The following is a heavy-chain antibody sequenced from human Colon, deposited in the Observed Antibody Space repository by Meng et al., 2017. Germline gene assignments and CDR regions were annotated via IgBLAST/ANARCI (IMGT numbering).Heavy chain of an antibody. CDR2: INHSGST. D-gene: IGHD4-17*01. CDR1: GGSFSGYY. J-gene: IGHJ5*02. CDR3: ATGLRHGDWFDP. V-gene: IGHV4-34*01. Sequence: QVQLQRWGAGLLKPSETLSLTCAVYGGSFSGYYWSWIRQPPGKGLEWIGEINHSGSTNYNPSLKSRVTISVDTSKNQFSLKLSSVTAADTAVYYCATGLRHGDWFDPWGPGTLVTVSS.